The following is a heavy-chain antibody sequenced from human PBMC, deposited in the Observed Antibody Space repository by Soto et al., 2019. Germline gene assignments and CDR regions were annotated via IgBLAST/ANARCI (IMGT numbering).Heavy chain of an antibody. Sequence: QVQLVQSGAEVKKPGSSVKVSCKASGGTFSSYAISWVRQAPGQGLEWMGGIIPIFGTANYAQKFQGRVTINADESTSTAYMELSSLRSEDTAVYYCARVAVAGLYYYYYGMDVWGQGTTVTVSS. CDR3: ARVAVAGLYYYYYGMDV. CDR2: IIPIFGTA. D-gene: IGHD6-19*01. J-gene: IGHJ6*02. V-gene: IGHV1-69*01. CDR1: GGTFSSYA.